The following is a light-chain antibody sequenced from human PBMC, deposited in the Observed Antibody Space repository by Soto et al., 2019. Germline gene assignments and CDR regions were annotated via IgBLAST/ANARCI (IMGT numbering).Light chain of an antibody. V-gene: IGKV3-11*01. CDR3: QQRSNWPQIT. CDR1: QCVSKY. CDR2: DAS. Sequence: EIVLTQSPATLSLSPGERATISCRASQCVSKYLAWYQQKPGQAPRLLIHDASNRATGIPARFSGSGSGTDFTLTISSLEPEEFGVYYCQQRSNWPQITFGGGTKVEIK. J-gene: IGKJ4*01.